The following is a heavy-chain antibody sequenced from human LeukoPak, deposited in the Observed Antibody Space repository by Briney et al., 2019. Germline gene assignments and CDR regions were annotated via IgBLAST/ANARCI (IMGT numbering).Heavy chain of an antibody. CDR1: GYTFTGYY. V-gene: IGHV1-2*06. CDR2: INPNSGGT. CDR3: AKGTTVTRDAFDI. Sequence: ASVKVSCKASGYTFTGYYMHWVRQAPGQGLEWMGRINPNSGGTNYAQKLQGRVTMTTDTSTSTAYMELRSLRSDDTAVYYCAKGTTVTRDAFDIWGQGTMVTVSS. J-gene: IGHJ3*02. D-gene: IGHD4-17*01.